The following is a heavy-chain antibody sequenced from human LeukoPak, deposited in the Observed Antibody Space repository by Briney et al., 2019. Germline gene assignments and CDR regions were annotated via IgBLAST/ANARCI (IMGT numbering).Heavy chain of an antibody. CDR1: GFTFSNYW. CDR2: IKQDGSDK. J-gene: IGHJ4*02. CDR3: ARGGRAYGD. Sequence: GGSLRLSCAASGFTFSNYWMSWVRPAPGKGLEWVANIKQDGSDKYYVDSVNGRFTISIDNAKSSLYLQMNSLRADDTVVYYWARGGRAYGDWGQGTLVTVSS. V-gene: IGHV3-7*04. D-gene: IGHD3-16*01.